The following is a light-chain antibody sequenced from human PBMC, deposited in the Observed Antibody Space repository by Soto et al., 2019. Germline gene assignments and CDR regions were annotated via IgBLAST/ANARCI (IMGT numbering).Light chain of an antibody. V-gene: IGKV3-11*01. CDR3: QQRSNWPWT. CDR2: DAS. J-gene: IGKJ1*01. CDR1: QSVSSY. Sequence: EIVMPQSPATLSVSPGERAALSCRASQSVSSYLAWYQQKPGQAPRLLIYDASNRATGIPARFSGSGSGTDFTLTISSLEPEDFAVYYCQQRSNWPWTFGQGTKVDI.